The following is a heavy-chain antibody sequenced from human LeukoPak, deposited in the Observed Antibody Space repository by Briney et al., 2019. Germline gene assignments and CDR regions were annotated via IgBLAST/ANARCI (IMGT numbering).Heavy chain of an antibody. D-gene: IGHD1-26*01. CDR1: GGSISSGGYS. CDR3: ARVTDDIVGTTMAYYFDY. J-gene: IGHJ4*02. CDR2: INHSGST. V-gene: IGHV4-30-2*01. Sequence: SETLSLTCAVSGGSISSGGYSWSWIRQPPGKGLEWIGYINHSGSTNYNPSLKSRVTISVDTSKNQFSLKLSSVTAADTAVYYCARVTDDIVGTTMAYYFDYWGQGTLVTVSS.